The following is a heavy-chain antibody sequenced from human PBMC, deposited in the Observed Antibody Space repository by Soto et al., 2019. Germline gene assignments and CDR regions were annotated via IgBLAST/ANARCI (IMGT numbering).Heavy chain of an antibody. Sequence: GGSLRLSCAASGFTFSSYSMNWVRQAPGRGLEWVSYISSGSSTIYYADSVKGRFTISRDNAQNSLYLQMNSLRAEDTAVYYCAKTYSSGRGAFDVWGQGTMVTVSS. J-gene: IGHJ3*01. CDR2: ISSGSSTI. V-gene: IGHV3-48*01. CDR1: GFTFSSYS. D-gene: IGHD6-19*01. CDR3: AKTYSSGRGAFDV.